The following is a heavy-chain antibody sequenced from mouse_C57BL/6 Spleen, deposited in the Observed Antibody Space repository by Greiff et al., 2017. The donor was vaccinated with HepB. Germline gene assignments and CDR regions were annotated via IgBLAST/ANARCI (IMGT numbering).Heavy chain of an antibody. CDR2: IYPGSGST. J-gene: IGHJ2*01. D-gene: IGHD1-1*01. Sequence: VQLQQPGAELVKPGASVKMSCKASGYTFTSYWITWVKQRPGQGLEWIGDIYPGSGSTNYNEKFKSKATLTVDTSSSTAYMQLSSLTSEDSAVYYCARGMITTVVDPSFDYWGQGTTLTVSS. CDR3: ARGMITTVVDPSFDY. V-gene: IGHV1-55*01. CDR1: GYTFTSYW.